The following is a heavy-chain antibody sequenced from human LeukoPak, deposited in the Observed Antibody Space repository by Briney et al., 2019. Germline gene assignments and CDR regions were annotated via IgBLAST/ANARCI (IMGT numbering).Heavy chain of an antibody. CDR3: ARADPVGY. Sequence: ASVKVSCKASGYTFIGYYMHWVRQAPGQGLEWMGWINSNTGDTKFAQKFQGRVTMTRDTSISTAYMELSRLRSDDTAVYYCARADPVGYWGQGTQVTVSS. CDR1: GYTFIGYY. CDR2: INSNTGDT. J-gene: IGHJ4*02. V-gene: IGHV1-2*02.